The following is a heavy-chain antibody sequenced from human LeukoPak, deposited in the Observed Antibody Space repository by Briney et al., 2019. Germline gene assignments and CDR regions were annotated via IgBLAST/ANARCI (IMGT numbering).Heavy chain of an antibody. J-gene: IGHJ4*02. D-gene: IGHD5-24*01. Sequence: SETLSLTCAVYGGSFSGYYWSWIRQPPGKGLEWIGEINHSGSTNYNPSLKSRVTITVDTSKNQFSLKLSSVTAADTAVYYCARVPKRWLRLKYYFDYWGQGTLVTVSS. CDR2: INHSGST. CDR3: ARVPKRWLRLKYYFDY. CDR1: GGSFSGYY. V-gene: IGHV4-34*01.